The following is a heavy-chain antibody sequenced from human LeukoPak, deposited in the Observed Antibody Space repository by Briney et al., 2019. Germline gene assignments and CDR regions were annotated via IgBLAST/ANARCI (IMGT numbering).Heavy chain of an antibody. J-gene: IGHJ6*03. CDR3: AGIRGSYYPYYYYYYMDV. Sequence: ASVKVSCKASGYTFTGYYMHWVRQAPGQGLEWMGWINPNSGGTNYAQNFQGWVTMTRDTSISTAYMELSRLRSDDTAVYYCAGIRGSYYPYYYYYYMDVWGKGTTVTVSS. CDR1: GYTFTGYY. V-gene: IGHV1-2*04. CDR2: INPNSGGT. D-gene: IGHD1-26*01.